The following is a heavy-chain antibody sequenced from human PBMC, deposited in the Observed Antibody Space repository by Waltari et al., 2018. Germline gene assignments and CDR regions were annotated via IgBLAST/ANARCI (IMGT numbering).Heavy chain of an antibody. CDR3: ATYIGASVGTAAFDV. CDR1: GVSITSNRHY. J-gene: IGHJ3*01. D-gene: IGHD5-12*01. Sequence: QLQLQESGPRLVRPSETLSLICRVSGVSITSNRHYLAWIRQSPGQGLGWIVTVSYSVTTYIRPYLKSRVSVSRDPSKNQVSLLLGSVTAADMAVYYCATYIGASVGTAAFDVWGQGTMVTVSS. V-gene: IGHV4-39*01. CDR2: VSYSVTT.